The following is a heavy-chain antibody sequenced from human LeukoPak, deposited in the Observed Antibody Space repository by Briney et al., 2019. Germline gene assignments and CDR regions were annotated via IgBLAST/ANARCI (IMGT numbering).Heavy chain of an antibody. CDR1: GGPISSYY. D-gene: IGHD6-6*01. J-gene: IGHJ4*02. CDR2: IYYSGST. V-gene: IGHV4-59*01. CDR3: ARLSRYSSSVGY. Sequence: SETLSLTCTVSGGPISSYYWGWIRQPPGKGLEWIGYIYYSGSTNYNPSLKSRVTISVDTSKNQFSLKLSSVTAADTAVYYCARLSRYSSSVGYWGQGTLVTVSS.